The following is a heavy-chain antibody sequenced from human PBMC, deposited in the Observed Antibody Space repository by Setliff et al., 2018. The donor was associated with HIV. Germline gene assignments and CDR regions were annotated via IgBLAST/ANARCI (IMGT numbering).Heavy chain of an antibody. J-gene: IGHJ6*03. Sequence: ASVKVSCKASGYSFSSYGVSWVRQAPGQGLEWMGWINPDGGGTKYAREFQDRVTMTRDTSITTAFMELNSLRSDDTAVYYCARDVSGFDLFSSYMDVWGKGTTVTVSS. CDR1: GYSFSSYG. CDR3: ARDVSGFDLFSSYMDV. D-gene: IGHD3-9*01. CDR2: INPDGGGT. V-gene: IGHV1-2*02.